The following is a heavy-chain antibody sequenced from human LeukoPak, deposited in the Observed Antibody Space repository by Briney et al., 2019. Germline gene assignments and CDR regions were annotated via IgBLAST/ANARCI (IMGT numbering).Heavy chain of an antibody. Sequence: GGSLRLSCAASGFTFSSYAMHWVRQAPGKGLEYVSAISSNGGSTYYANSVKGRFTISRDNSKNTLYLQMGSPRAEDMAVYYCARQGTGESNFDCWGQGTLVTVSS. J-gene: IGHJ4*02. CDR1: GFTFSSYA. V-gene: IGHV3-64*01. CDR2: ISSNGGST. D-gene: IGHD7-27*01. CDR3: ARQGTGESNFDC.